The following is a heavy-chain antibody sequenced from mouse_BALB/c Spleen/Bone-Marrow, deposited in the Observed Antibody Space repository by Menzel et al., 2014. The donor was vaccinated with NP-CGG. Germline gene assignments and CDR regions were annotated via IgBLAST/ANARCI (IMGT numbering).Heavy chain of an antibody. CDR3: ARRYYGSSFSYFDY. CDR1: GFTFSSFG. CDR2: ISSGSSTI. V-gene: IGHV5-17*02. D-gene: IGHD1-1*01. J-gene: IGHJ2*01. Sequence: EVMLVESGGGLVRPGGSRKLSCAASGFTFSSFGMHWVRQAPEKGLEWVAYISSGSSTIYYTDTVKGRFTISRDNPKNTLFLQMTSLRSEDTAMYYCARRYYGSSFSYFDYWGQGTTLTVSS.